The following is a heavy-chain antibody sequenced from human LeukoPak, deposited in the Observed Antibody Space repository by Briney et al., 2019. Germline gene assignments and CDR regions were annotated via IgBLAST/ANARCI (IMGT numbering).Heavy chain of an antibody. CDR2: IRYDGSNK. J-gene: IGHJ3*02. Sequence: GGSLRLSCAASGFTFSSYGMHWVRQAPGKGLEWVAFIRYDGSNKYYADSVKGRFTISRDNSKNTLYLQMNSLRAEDTAVYYCALTSGSGSYYNTDPFAFDIWGQGTMDTVSS. V-gene: IGHV3-30*02. CDR1: GFTFSSYG. D-gene: IGHD3-10*01. CDR3: ALTSGSGSYYNTDPFAFDI.